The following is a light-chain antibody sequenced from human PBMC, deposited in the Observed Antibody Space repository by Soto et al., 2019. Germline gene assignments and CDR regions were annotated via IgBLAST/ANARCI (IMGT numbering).Light chain of an antibody. CDR3: QQYYNWPPLT. V-gene: IGKV3-15*01. CDR1: QSVSSN. J-gene: IGKJ4*01. Sequence: EIVMTQSPATLSLSPGERATLSCRASQSVSSNFAWYQQKTGGAPRSLIYGASTSAASIPAGCSGSRSGTADTPPISSMLSEDVAAYYCQQYYNWPPLTFGGGTKVEIK. CDR2: GAS.